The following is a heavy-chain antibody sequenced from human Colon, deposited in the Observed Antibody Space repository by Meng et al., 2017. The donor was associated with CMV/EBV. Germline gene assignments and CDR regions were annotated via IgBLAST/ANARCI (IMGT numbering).Heavy chain of an antibody. J-gene: IGHJ4*02. V-gene: IGHV1-18*01. CDR2: ISTYNGNT. D-gene: IGHD5-12*01. CDR3: ARAREVGYSAYDYYDF. Sequence: WGRQAPGKGLEWMGWISTYNGNTDYAQKFQGRVTMTTDTLTSTAYMELTSLKSDDTAVFYCARAREVGYSAYDYYDFWGQGTLVTVSS.